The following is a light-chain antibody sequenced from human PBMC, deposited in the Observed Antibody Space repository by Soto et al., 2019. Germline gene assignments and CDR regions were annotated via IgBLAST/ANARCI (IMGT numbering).Light chain of an antibody. CDR3: TSYAGSDNPVL. CDR2: EVT. J-gene: IGLJ2*01. Sequence: QSALTQPPSVSGSPGQSVTIPCTGTSNDIGEYHYVSWYQQHPGKAPKLMIYEVTQRPSGVPHRFSGSKSGNTASLTVSGLQPEDEADYYCTSYAGSDNPVLFGGGTKVTVL. CDR1: SNDIGEYHY. V-gene: IGLV2-8*01.